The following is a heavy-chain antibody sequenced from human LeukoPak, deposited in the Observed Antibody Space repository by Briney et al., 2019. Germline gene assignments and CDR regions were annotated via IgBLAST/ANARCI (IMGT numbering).Heavy chain of an antibody. CDR2: ISGSGGST. J-gene: IGHJ4*02. CDR3: AKGKQWLVDGNFDY. Sequence: PGGSLRLSSAASGFTFSSYAMSWVRQAPGKGLEWVSAISGSGGSTYYADSVKGRFTISRDNSKNTLYLQMNSLRAEDTAVYYCAKGKQWLVDGNFDYWGQGTLVTVSS. CDR1: GFTFSSYA. V-gene: IGHV3-23*01. D-gene: IGHD6-19*01.